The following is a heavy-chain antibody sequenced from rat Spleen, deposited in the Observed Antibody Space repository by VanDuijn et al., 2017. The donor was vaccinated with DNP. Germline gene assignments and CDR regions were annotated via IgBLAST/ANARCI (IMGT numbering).Heavy chain of an antibody. CDR1: GFTFNNYW. J-gene: IGHJ3*01. D-gene: IGHD1-3*01. V-gene: IGHV5-31*01. CDR2: ITNTGGSS. CDR3: ARGSNYGSIWFAY. Sequence: EVQLVESGGDLVQPGKSLKLSCVASGFTFNNYWMTWVRQVPGKGLEWVASITNTGGSSSYPDSVKGRFTISRDNAKNTVYLHMNSLRSEDTATYYCARGSNYGSIWFAYWGQGTLVTVSS.